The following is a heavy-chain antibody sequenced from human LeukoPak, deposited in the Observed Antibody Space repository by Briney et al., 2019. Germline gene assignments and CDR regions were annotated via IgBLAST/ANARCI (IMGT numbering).Heavy chain of an antibody. D-gene: IGHD6-19*01. CDR3: ARGRGSGWYDAFDI. Sequence: PGGSLRLSCAAFGFTFSSHGMHWVRQAPGKGLEWVAVIWYDGSNKFYADSVRGRFTISRDNSKNTLYVQMNSLRAEDTAVYYCARGRGSGWYDAFDIWGQGTMVTVSS. V-gene: IGHV3-33*01. CDR2: IWYDGSNK. J-gene: IGHJ3*02. CDR1: GFTFSSHG.